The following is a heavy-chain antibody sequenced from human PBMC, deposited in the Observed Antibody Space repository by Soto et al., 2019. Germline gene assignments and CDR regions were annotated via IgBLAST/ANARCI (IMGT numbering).Heavy chain of an antibody. CDR2: IIPLFGTA. CDR1: GVTFSSET. D-gene: IGHD5-12*01. J-gene: IGHJ4*02. Sequence: QVQLVQSGADVKKPGSSVKVSCQASGVTFSSETLGWVRQAPGHGLEWVGGIIPLFGTASYAQKFQGRVTITADESTSTVYMELSSLRSDDTAVYFCARVSVDVPEWGQGTLLTVSS. CDR3: ARVSVDVPE. V-gene: IGHV1-69*01.